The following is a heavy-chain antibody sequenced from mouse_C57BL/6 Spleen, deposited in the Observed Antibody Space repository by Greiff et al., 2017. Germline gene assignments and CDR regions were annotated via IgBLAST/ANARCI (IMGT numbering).Heavy chain of an antibody. CDR2: ICSGGST. J-gene: IGHJ4*01. V-gene: IGHV2-5*01. Sequence: VQLQQSGPGLVQPSQTLSITCTVSGFSLTSYGVHWVRQSPGKGLEWLGVICSGGSTDYNAAFMSRLSITTDNSKSQVFFKMNSLQADDTAIYYCAKDSSGYVYAMDYGGQGTSVTVSS. CDR1: GFSLTSYG. CDR3: AKDSSGYVYAMDY. D-gene: IGHD3-2*02.